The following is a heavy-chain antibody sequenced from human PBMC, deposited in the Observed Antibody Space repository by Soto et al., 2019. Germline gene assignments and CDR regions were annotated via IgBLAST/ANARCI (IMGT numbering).Heavy chain of an antibody. CDR3: GKVLVGATGHTDSDS. V-gene: IGHV4-39*01. CDR2: TDYNGVT. Sequence: PSETLSLTCTVSGGSIYRSGYYWGWIRQPPGRGLEWIGNTDYNGVTYSNPSLKSRVTISRDTSKNQFSLKLTSVTAADTALYYCGKVLVGATGHTDSDSWGPGTLVTVSS. J-gene: IGHJ4*02. CDR1: GGSIYRSGYY. D-gene: IGHD2-15*01.